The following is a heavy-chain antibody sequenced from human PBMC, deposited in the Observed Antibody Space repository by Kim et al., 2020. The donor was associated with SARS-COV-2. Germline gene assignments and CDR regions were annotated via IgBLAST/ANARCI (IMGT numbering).Heavy chain of an antibody. V-gene: IGHV1-69*04. CDR2: IIPILGIA. D-gene: IGHD3-3*01. Sequence: SVKVSCKASGGTFSSYAISWVRQAPGQGLEWMGRIIPILGIANYAQKFQGRVTITADKSTSTAYMELSSLRSEDTAVYYCARGIFGVGTSGYYYYMDVWGKGTTVTVSS. CDR1: GGTFSSYA. J-gene: IGHJ6*03. CDR3: ARGIFGVGTSGYYYYMDV.